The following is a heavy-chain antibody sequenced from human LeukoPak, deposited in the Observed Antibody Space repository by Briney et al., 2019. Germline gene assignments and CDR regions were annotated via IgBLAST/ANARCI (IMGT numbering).Heavy chain of an antibody. CDR2: IYDSGST. Sequence: PSETLSLTCTVSGGAVTSNSDYWSWIRQPPGEQLEWIGYIYDSGSTKYSPSLKGRVTISLDTSQNQFYLNLKSVTAADTAVYYCARVSSSGYYFYMDVWGKGTTVIVSS. J-gene: IGHJ6*03. D-gene: IGHD3-22*01. CDR3: ARVSSSGYYFYMDV. CDR1: GGAVTSNSDY. V-gene: IGHV4-61*01.